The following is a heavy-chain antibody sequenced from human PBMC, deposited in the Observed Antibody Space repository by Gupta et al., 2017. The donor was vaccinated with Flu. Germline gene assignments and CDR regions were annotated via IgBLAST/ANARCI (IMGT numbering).Heavy chain of an antibody. Sequence: QVQLQQWGAGLLKPSETLSLTCAVYGGSFSGYYWSWIRQPPGKGLEWIREINNSGSTNYNPSLKSRVTISVDTSKNQFSLKLSSVTAADTAVYYCARLTTTPPSSLDYWGQGTLVTVSS. CDR1: GGSFSGYY. CDR2: INNSGST. J-gene: IGHJ4*02. CDR3: ARLTTTPPSSLDY. D-gene: IGHD3-22*01. V-gene: IGHV4-34*01.